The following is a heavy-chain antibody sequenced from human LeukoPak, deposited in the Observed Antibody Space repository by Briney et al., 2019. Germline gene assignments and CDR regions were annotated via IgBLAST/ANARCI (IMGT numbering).Heavy chain of an antibody. D-gene: IGHD3-10*01. V-gene: IGHV7-4-1*02. Sequence: GASVKVSCKASGYTFTSYAMNWVRQAPGQGLEWMGWINTNTGNPTYAQGFTGRFVFSLDTSVSTAYLQISSLKAEVTAVYYCARDRPYYYGSGSKRPNWFDPWGQGTLVTVSS. J-gene: IGHJ5*02. CDR2: INTNTGNP. CDR3: ARDRPYYYGSGSKRPNWFDP. CDR1: GYTFTSYA.